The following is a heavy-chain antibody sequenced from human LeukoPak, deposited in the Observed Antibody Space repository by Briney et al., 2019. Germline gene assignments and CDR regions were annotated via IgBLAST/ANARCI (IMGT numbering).Heavy chain of an antibody. CDR2: IGPIGDT. Sequence: GGSLRLSCAASGFTFSSYNMHWVRQAPGKGLEWVSAIGPIGDTYYPDSAKGRFTISRENAKNSLYLQMNSLRAGDTAVYYCARGGGGSYYYFDYWGQGTLVTVSS. V-gene: IGHV3-13*01. CDR3: ARGGGGSYYYFDY. D-gene: IGHD1-26*01. J-gene: IGHJ4*02. CDR1: GFTFSSYN.